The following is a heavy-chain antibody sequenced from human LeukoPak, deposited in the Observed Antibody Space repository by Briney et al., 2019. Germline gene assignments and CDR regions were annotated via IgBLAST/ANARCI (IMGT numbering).Heavy chain of an antibody. CDR2: IYYSGST. J-gene: IGHJ5*02. Sequence: SETLSLTCTVSGGSISSSSYYWGWIRQPPGKGLEWIGSIYYSGSTYYNPSLKSRVTISVDTSKNQFSLKLSSVTAADTAVYYCARAYFSSWYMNWFGPWGQGTLVTVSS. V-gene: IGHV4-39*07. D-gene: IGHD6-13*01. CDR3: ARAYFSSWYMNWFGP. CDR1: GGSISSSSYY.